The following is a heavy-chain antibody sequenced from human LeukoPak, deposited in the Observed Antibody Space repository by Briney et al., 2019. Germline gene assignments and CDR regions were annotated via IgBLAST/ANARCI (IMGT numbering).Heavy chain of an antibody. Sequence: GGSLRLSCAASGFTFSSYAMSWVRQAPGKGLKWVSTIDDNGDGTYYADSVKGRFTISRDNSYNTVSLQMNSLRDEDTGVYYCAKGLRTGVGPYMGYHYYMDVWGKGTTVTVSS. J-gene: IGHJ6*03. CDR3: AKGLRTGVGPYMGYHYYMDV. V-gene: IGHV3-23*01. CDR2: IDDNGDGT. CDR1: GFTFSSYA. D-gene: IGHD3-16*01.